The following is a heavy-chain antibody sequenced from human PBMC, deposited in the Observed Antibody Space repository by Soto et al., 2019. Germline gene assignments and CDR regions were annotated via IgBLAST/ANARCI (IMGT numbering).Heavy chain of an antibody. CDR1: GYSFTSYW. D-gene: IGHD2-2*01. CDR2: IDPSDSYT. CDR3: ARQACSSTSCYPSYYYGMDV. Sequence: GESLKISCKGSGYSFTSYWISWVRQMPGKGLEWMGRIDPSDSYTNCSPSFQGHVTISADKSISTAYLQWSSLKASDTAMYYCARQACSSTSCYPSYYYGMDVWGQGTTVTVSS. J-gene: IGHJ6*02. V-gene: IGHV5-10-1*01.